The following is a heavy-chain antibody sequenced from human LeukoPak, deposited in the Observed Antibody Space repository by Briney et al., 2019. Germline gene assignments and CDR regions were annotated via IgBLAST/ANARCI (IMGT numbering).Heavy chain of an antibody. CDR3: ARALTDILTGYYLSWFDP. J-gene: IGHJ5*02. CDR2: INPSGGST. D-gene: IGHD3-9*01. Sequence: GASVKVSCKASGYTFTSYDINWVRQATGQGLEWMGIINPSGGSTSYAQKFQGRVTMTRDMSTSTVYMELSSLRSEDTAVYYCARALTDILTGYYLSWFDPWGQGTLVTVSS. V-gene: IGHV1-46*01. CDR1: GYTFTSYD.